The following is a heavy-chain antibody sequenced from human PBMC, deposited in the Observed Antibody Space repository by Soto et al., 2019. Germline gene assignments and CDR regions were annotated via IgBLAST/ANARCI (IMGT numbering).Heavy chain of an antibody. CDR2: IWYDGSNK. CDR1: GFTFSNYG. V-gene: IGHV3-33*01. Sequence: QVQLVESGGGVVQPGRSLRLSCAASGFTFSNYGMHWVRQAPGKGLEWVAVIWYDGSNKYYADSVKGRFTISRDNSKNTLYLQMNSLRAEDTAVYYCARNRGQQWLVMNYWGQGTLVTVSS. D-gene: IGHD6-19*01. J-gene: IGHJ4*02. CDR3: ARNRGQQWLVMNY.